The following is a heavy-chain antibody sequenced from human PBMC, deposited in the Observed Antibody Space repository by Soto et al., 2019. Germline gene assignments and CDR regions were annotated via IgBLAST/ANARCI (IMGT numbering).Heavy chain of an antibody. CDR1: GLDFSTHA. CDR2: ITNTGITT. CDR3: AKGFDYGDTKHIDH. D-gene: IGHD4-17*01. V-gene: IGHV3-23*01. J-gene: IGHJ4*02. Sequence: GASLRLSCAASGLDFSTHALTWVRQAPGKGLEWLSSITNTGITTHYADSVKGRFTISRENSRNTLHLQLNNLRVDDTAVYYCAKGFDYGDTKHIDHWGQGTLVTVSS.